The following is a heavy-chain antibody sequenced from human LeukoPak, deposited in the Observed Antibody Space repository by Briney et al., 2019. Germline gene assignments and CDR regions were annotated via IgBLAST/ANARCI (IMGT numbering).Heavy chain of an antibody. CDR1: GGSFSGYY. J-gene: IGHJ4*02. Sequence: SETLSLTCAVYGGSFSGYYWSWIRQPPGKGLEWIGEINHSGSTNYNPSLKSRVTISVDTSKNQFSLKLSSVTAADTAVYYRARGYYDFWSGHEPFDYWGQGTLVTVSS. CDR3: ARGYYDFWSGHEPFDY. D-gene: IGHD3-3*01. V-gene: IGHV4-34*01. CDR2: INHSGST.